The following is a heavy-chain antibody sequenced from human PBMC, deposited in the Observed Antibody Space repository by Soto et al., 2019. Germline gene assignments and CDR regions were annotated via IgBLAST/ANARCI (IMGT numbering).Heavy chain of an antibody. CDR1: EYTFTNYA. J-gene: IGHJ5*01. CDR2: INAGNGNT. Sequence: ASVKVSCKASEYTFTNYALHWVRQAPGQRLEWMGWINAGNGNTKYSQKFQGRVTITADESTSTAYMELSSLRSEDTAVYYCARSRGGIVLVPAAIKKSLLDSSAQGSLVIGSS. V-gene: IGHV1-3*01. CDR3: ARSRGGIVLVPAAIKKSLLDS. D-gene: IGHD2-2*02.